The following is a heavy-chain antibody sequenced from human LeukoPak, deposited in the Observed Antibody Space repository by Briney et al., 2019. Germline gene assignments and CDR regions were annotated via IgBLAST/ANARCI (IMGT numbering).Heavy chain of an antibody. J-gene: IGHJ3*02. CDR1: GFTVSSNY. Sequence: GGSLRLSCAASGFTVSSNYMSWVRQAPGKGLEWVSVIYSGGSTYYADSVKGRFTISRDNAKNSLYLQMNSLRAEDTAVYYCARDLPHGYYDSSGYSGAFDIWGKGTMVTVSS. V-gene: IGHV3-66*01. CDR2: IYSGGST. CDR3: ARDLPHGYYDSSGYSGAFDI. D-gene: IGHD3-22*01.